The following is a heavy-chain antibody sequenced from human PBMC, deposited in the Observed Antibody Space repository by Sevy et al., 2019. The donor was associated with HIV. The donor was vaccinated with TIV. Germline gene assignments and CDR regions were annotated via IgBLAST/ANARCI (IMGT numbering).Heavy chain of an antibody. CDR1: GYSFTSYW. CDR2: IYPGDSDT. V-gene: IGHV5-51*01. CDR3: ATSIAVAGHGSYYYGMDV. Sequence: GESLKISCKGSGYSFTSYWIGWVRQMPRKGLEWMGIIYPGDSDTRYSPSFQGQVTISADKSISTAYLQCRSLKDSDTAMYYCATSIAVAGHGSYYYGMDVWGQGTTVTVSS. J-gene: IGHJ6*02. D-gene: IGHD6-19*01.